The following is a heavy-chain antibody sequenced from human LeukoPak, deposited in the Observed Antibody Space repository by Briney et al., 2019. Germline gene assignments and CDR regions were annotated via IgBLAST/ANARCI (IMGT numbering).Heavy chain of an antibody. D-gene: IGHD2-2*01. CDR1: GGTFSSYA. J-gene: IGHJ5*02. CDR3: AESLGYCSSTSCHAP. Sequence: SVKVSCKASGGTFSSYAISWVRQAPGQGLEWMGWIIPIFGTANYAQKFQGRVTITTDESTSTAYMELSSLRSEDTAVYYCAESLGYCSSTSCHAPWGQGTLVTVSS. V-gene: IGHV1-69*05. CDR2: IIPIFGTA.